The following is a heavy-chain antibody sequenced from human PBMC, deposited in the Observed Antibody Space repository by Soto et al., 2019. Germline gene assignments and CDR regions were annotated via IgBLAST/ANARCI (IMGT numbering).Heavy chain of an antibody. J-gene: IGHJ4*02. CDR2: IYYSGNT. Sequence: QVQLQESGPGLVKPSETLSLTCTVSGGSINTYYWSWIRQPPGKGLEWIGYIYYSGNTNYNPSLKSRVTISVDTSRNQFSLRLDSMTAADTAVYYCARGRPWELYDYWGQGTLVTVSS. D-gene: IGHD1-26*01. V-gene: IGHV4-59*12. CDR1: GGSINTYY. CDR3: ARGRPWELYDY.